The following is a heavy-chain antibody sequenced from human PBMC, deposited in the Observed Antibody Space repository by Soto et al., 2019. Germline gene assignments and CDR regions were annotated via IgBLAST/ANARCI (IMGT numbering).Heavy chain of an antibody. V-gene: IGHV3-73*01. CDR2: IRSKANSYAT. CDR3: TRRGRDFDY. J-gene: IGHJ4*02. Sequence: GGSLTLSCAASGFTFSGSAMHWVRQASGKGLEWVGRIRSKANSYATAYAASVKGRFTISRDDSKNTAYLQMNSLKTEDTAVYYCTRRGRDFDYWGQGTLVTVSS. D-gene: IGHD2-15*01. CDR1: GFTFSGSA.